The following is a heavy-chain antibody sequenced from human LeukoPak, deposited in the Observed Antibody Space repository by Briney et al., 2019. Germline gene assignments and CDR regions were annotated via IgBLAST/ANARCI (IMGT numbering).Heavy chain of an antibody. J-gene: IGHJ4*02. CDR2: INHSGST. CDR1: GGPFSGYY. D-gene: IGHD3-3*01. V-gene: IGHV4-34*01. Sequence: SETLSLTCAVYGGPFSGYYWSWIRQSPGKGLEWIGEINHSGSTNYNPSLKSRVTISVDTSKNQFSLKLSSVTAADTAVYYCGRGRASYDFWSGYLFDYWGQGTLVTVSS. CDR3: GRGRASYDFWSGYLFDY.